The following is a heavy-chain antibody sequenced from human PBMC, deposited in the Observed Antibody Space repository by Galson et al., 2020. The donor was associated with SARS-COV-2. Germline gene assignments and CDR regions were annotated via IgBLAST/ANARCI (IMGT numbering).Heavy chain of an antibody. V-gene: IGHV3-64D*06. J-gene: IGHJ5*02. CDR2: INSNGGTS. CDR1: GFIFSDYA. D-gene: IGHD2-2*01. CDR3: LSYSSTRQNH. Sequence: GESLKISCSASGFIFSDYAMHWVRQAPGKGLEYVSAINSNGGTSFYADSVNGRFTMSRDNSKNMFYLQMTALRLEDTAFYYCLSYSSTRQNHWGQGTLVTVSS.